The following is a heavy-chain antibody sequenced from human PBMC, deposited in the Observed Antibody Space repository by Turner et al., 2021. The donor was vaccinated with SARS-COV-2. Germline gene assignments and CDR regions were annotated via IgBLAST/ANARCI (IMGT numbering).Heavy chain of an antibody. CDR1: GFTFSSYG. J-gene: IGHJ4*02. CDR3: AKGESQYFDY. V-gene: IGHV3-30*18. Sequence: QVQLVESGGGVVQPGRSLRLSCAASGFTFSSYGMHWVRQAPGKGLEWVAVISYDGSNKYYADSVKGRFTISRDNSKSTLYLQMNSLRAEDTAVYYCAKGESQYFDYWGQGTLVTVSS. CDR2: ISYDGSNK.